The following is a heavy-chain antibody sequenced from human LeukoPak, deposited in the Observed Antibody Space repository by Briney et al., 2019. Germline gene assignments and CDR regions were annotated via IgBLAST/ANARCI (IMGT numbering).Heavy chain of an antibody. CDR2: ISNDGSRK. J-gene: IGHJ4*02. CDR3: ARDRAWNYFDY. V-gene: IGHV3-30*03. CDR1: GFTFSRHG. Sequence: GGSLRLSCAPSGFTFSRHGMHWVRQAPGKGLEWVAIISNDGSRKYYAHSVEGRFTISRDNSKNTLYLQMGSLRAEDTAVYYCARDRAWNYFDYWGQGTLVTVSS. D-gene: IGHD3-3*01.